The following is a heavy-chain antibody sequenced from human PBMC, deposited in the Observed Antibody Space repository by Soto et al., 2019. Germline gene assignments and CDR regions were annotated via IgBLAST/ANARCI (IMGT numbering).Heavy chain of an antibody. Sequence: PGGSPRLSFAASGFSFSSYLVHWLRQAPGKGLVWVSRINSDGSSTSYVDSVKGRFTISRGNAKNTLYLQMNSLRAEDTAVYFCARILINRATSRLYSVYWSHGTLVTV. J-gene: IGHJ4*01. CDR2: INSDGSST. CDR3: ARILINRATSRLYSVY. CDR1: GFSFSSYL. V-gene: IGHV3-74*01. D-gene: IGHD3-10*01.